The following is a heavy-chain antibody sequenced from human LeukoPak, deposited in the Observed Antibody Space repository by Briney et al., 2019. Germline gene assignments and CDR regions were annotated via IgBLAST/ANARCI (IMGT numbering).Heavy chain of an antibody. Sequence: PSETLSLTCTVSGGSISSSSYYWGWIRQPPGKGLEWIGSIYYSGSTYYNPSLKSRVTISVDTSKNQFSLKLSSVTAADTAVYYCLQQLVVAEYFQHWGQGTLVTVSS. J-gene: IGHJ1*01. CDR1: GGSISSSSYY. CDR3: LQQLVVAEYFQH. D-gene: IGHD6-13*01. V-gene: IGHV4-39*07. CDR2: IYYSGST.